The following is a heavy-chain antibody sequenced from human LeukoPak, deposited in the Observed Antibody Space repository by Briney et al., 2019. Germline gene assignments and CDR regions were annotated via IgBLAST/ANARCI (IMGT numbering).Heavy chain of an antibody. CDR2: IYYSGST. CDR1: GGSIRSYY. J-gene: IGHJ4*02. V-gene: IGHV4-59*01. D-gene: IGHD6-13*01. CDR3: ARELGDSSSWYPN. Sequence: SETLSLTCTVSGGSIRSYYWSWIRQPPGKGLEWIGYIYYSGSTNYNPSLKSRVTISVDTSKNQFSLKLSSVTAADTAVYYCARELGDSSSWYPNWGQGTLVTVSS.